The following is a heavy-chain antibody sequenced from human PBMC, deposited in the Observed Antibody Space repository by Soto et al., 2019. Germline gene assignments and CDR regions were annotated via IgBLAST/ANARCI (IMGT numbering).Heavy chain of an antibody. CDR3: ARDRDSGSYRYYYYYGMDV. CDR1: GFTFSSSI. V-gene: IGHV3-21*01. D-gene: IGHD1-26*01. Sequence: PGGSLRLSCAASGFTFSSSIMDWVRQAQGKGLERVSSISSSSSYIYYADSVKGRFTISRDNAKNSLYLQMNSLRAEDTAVYYCARDRDSGSYRYYYYYGMDVWGQGTTVTVSS. J-gene: IGHJ6*02. CDR2: ISSSSSYI.